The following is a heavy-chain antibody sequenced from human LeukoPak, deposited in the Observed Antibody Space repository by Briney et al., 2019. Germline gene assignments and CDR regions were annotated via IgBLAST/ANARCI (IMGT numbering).Heavy chain of an antibody. CDR3: AREDLETGSYGDFDY. CDR2: IYTSGST. V-gene: IGHV4-61*02. D-gene: IGHD3-10*01. CDR1: GGSISSGSYY. Sequence: SETLSLTCTVSGGSISSGSYYWSWIRQPAGKGLEWIGRIYTSGSTNYNPSLKTRVTISVDTSKNQFSLKLSSVTAADTAVYYCAREDLETGSYGDFDYWGQGTLVTVSS. J-gene: IGHJ4*02.